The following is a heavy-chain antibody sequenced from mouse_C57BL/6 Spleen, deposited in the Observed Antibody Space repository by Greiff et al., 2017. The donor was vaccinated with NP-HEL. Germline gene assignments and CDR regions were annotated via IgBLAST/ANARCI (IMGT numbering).Heavy chain of an antibody. J-gene: IGHJ1*03. CDR2: ISYDGSN. Sequence: EVQLQQSGPGLVKPSQSLSLTCSVTGYSITSGYYWNWIRQFPGNKLEWMGYISYDGSNNYNPSLKNRIYIIRNTSKNQFFLKLNSVTTEDTATYDCARVTVGYERYWYFDVWGTGTTVTVSS. V-gene: IGHV3-6*01. CDR1: GYSITSGYY. CDR3: ARVTVGYERYWYFDV. D-gene: IGHD2-2*01.